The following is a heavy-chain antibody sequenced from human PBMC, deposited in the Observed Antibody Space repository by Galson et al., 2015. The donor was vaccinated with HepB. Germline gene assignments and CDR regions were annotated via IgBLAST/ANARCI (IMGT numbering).Heavy chain of an antibody. Sequence: SLRLSCAASGFTFSSYGMHWVRQAPGKGLEWVAVISYDGSNKYYADSVKGRFTISRDNSKNTLYLQMNSLRAEDTAVYYCAKGFYDFWSGYYYYGMDVWGQGTTVTVSS. CDR3: AKGFYDFWSGYYYYGMDV. D-gene: IGHD3-3*01. J-gene: IGHJ6*02. CDR1: GFTFSSYG. V-gene: IGHV3-30*18. CDR2: ISYDGSNK.